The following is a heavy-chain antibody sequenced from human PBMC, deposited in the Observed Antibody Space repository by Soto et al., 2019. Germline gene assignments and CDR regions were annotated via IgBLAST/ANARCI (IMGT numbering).Heavy chain of an antibody. Sequence: SVKVSCKASGGTFSSYAISWVRQAPGQGLEWMGGIIPIFGTANYAQKFQGRVTITADESTSTAYMELSSLRSEDTAVYYCARGEQLVTWFDPWGQGTLVTVSS. CDR2: IIPIFGTA. CDR3: ARGEQLVTWFDP. D-gene: IGHD6-6*01. V-gene: IGHV1-69*13. J-gene: IGHJ5*02. CDR1: GGTFSSYA.